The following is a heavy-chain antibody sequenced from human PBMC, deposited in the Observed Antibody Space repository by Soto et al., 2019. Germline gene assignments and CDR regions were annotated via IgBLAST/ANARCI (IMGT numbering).Heavy chain of an antibody. D-gene: IGHD2-2*02. V-gene: IGHV4-61*01. CDR3: ARDGDYTAFDI. CDR2: IYYSGST. CDR1: GGSVSSGSYY. Sequence: KPSETRSLTCTVSGGSVSSGSYYWSWIRQPPGKGLEWIGYIYYSGSTNYNPSLKSRVTISVDTSKNQFSLKLSSVTAADRAVYFWARDGDYTAFDICGQGTVVTV. J-gene: IGHJ3*02.